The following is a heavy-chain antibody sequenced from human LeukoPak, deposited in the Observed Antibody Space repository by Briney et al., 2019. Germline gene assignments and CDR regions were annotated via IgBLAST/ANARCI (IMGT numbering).Heavy chain of an antibody. V-gene: IGHV1-8*01. D-gene: IGHD6-13*01. J-gene: IGHJ6*02. CDR1: GYTFTSYD. Sequence: ASVKVSCKASGYTFTSYDINWVRQATGQGLEWMGWMNPNSGNTGYAQKFQGRVTMTRNTSISTAYMELSSLRSEDTAVYYCARGGGIFLGDSSSWPLLVWGQGTTVTVSS. CDR3: ARGGGIFLGDSSSWPLLV. CDR2: MNPNSGNT.